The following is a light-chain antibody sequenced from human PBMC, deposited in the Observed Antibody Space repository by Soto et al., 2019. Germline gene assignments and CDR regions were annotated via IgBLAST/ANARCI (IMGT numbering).Light chain of an antibody. CDR3: QQSYSTLALT. CDR1: QSIGRY. Sequence: DIQMTQSPSSLSASVGDRVTITCRASQSIGRYLNWYQQKPGTPPKLLIYAASSLRSGVPARFSGSGSGTGFTLTISSLQPEDFATYYCQQSYSTLALTFGGGTKVEIK. J-gene: IGKJ4*01. V-gene: IGKV1-39*01. CDR2: AAS.